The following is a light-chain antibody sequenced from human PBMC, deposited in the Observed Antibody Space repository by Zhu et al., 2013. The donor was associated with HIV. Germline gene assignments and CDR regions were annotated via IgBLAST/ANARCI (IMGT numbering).Light chain of an antibody. Sequence: ETVLTQSPVTLSLSPGERATLSCRASQSARYYLAWYQLKPGQAPRLLIYDASNRAPGIPDRFTGSGSGTEFTLTISSLEAEDFAVYHCQQYGSSPLTFGQGTRLEIK. CDR1: QSARYY. CDR3: QQYGSSPLT. V-gene: IGKV3-11*01. J-gene: IGKJ5*01. CDR2: DAS.